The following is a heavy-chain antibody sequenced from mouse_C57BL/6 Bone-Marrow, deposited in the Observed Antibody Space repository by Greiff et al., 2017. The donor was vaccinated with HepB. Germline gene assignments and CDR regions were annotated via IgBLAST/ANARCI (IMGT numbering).Heavy chain of an antibody. CDR3: ASADYYGSSYGFAY. CDR1: GYTFTSYT. Sequence: VQLQQSGAELARPGASVKMSCKASGYTFTSYTMHWVKQRPGQGLEWIGYINPSSGYTKYNQKFKDKATLTAEKSSSTAYMQLSSLTSEDSAVYYWASADYYGSSYGFAYWGQGTLVTVSA. J-gene: IGHJ3*01. CDR2: INPSSGYT. D-gene: IGHD1-1*01. V-gene: IGHV1-4*01.